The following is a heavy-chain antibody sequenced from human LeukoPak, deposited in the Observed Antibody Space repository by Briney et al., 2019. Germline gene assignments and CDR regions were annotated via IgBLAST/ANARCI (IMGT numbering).Heavy chain of an antibody. CDR3: ARGSPWIQLWLLLDY. V-gene: IGHV3-7*01. J-gene: IGHJ4*02. CDR2: IKADGSDK. Sequence: QTGGSLRLSCAASGFTFSNYLMTWVRQAPGKGLEWVADIKADGSDKYYVDSVKGRFTILRDNAKNSLYLQMNSLRAEDTAVYYCARGSPWIQLWLLLDYWGQGTLVTVSS. D-gene: IGHD5-18*01. CDR1: GFTFSNYL.